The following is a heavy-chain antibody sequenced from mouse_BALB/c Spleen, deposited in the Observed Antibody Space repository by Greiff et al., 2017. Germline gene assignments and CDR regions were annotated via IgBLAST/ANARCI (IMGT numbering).Heavy chain of an antibody. V-gene: IGHV5-17*02. Sequence: EVQRVESGGGLVQPGGSRKLSCAASGFTLSSFGMHWVRQAPEKGLEWVAYISSGSSTIYYADTVKGRFTISRDNPKNTLFLQMTSLRSEDTAMYYCARMGGYGNYLDYWGQGTTLTVSS. D-gene: IGHD2-1*01. J-gene: IGHJ2*01. CDR2: ISSGSSTI. CDR1: GFTLSSFG. CDR3: ARMGGYGNYLDY.